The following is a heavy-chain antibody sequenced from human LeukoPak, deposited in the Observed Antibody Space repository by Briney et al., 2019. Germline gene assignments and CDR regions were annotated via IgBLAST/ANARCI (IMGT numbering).Heavy chain of an antibody. J-gene: IGHJ4*02. V-gene: IGHV4-30-4*01. D-gene: IGHD3-10*01. CDR1: GGSISSGDYY. CDR2: IYYSGST. Sequence: PSETLSLTCTVSGGSISSGDYYWSWIRQPPGKGLEWTGYIYYSGSTYYNPSLKSRVTISVDTSKNQFSLKLSSVTAADTAVYYCARERGYGSGSYYEDYWGQGTLVTVSS. CDR3: ARERGYGSGSYYEDY.